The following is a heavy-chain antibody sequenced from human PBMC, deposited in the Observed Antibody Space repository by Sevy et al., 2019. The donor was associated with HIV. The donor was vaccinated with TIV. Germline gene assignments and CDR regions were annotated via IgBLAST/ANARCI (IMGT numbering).Heavy chain of an antibody. D-gene: IGHD6-19*01. Sequence: GGSLRLSCAASGFTVSTNYMSWVRQAPGKGLEWVSAIYSRGSTYYADSVKGRFTISRDNSKNKLYLQMNSLRVEDTAVYYCASSSPHSSGWYYFDYWGQGTLVTVSS. V-gene: IGHV3-53*01. CDR3: ASSSPHSSGWYYFDY. J-gene: IGHJ4*02. CDR1: GFTVSTNY. CDR2: IYSRGST.